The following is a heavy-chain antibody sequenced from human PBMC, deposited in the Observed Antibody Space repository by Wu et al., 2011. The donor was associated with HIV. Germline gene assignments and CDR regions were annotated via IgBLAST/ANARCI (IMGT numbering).Heavy chain of an antibody. D-gene: IGHD6-19*01. CDR1: GYTFTRYD. V-gene: IGHV1-69*06. J-gene: IGHJ6*03. CDR2: IIPIFGTA. Sequence: QVQLVQSGAEVKKPGASVKVSCKASGYTFTRYDINWVRQAPGQGLEWMGGIIPIFGTANYAQKFQGRVTITADKSTSTAYMELSSLRSEDTAVYYCAXDSWDRAVAGSYYYYYMDVWGQRDHGHRLL. CDR3: AXDSWDRAVAGSYYYYYMDV.